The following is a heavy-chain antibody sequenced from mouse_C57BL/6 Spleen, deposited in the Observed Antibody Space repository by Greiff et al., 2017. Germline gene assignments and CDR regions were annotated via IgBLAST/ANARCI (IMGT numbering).Heavy chain of an antibody. D-gene: IGHD2-3*01. J-gene: IGHJ4*01. CDR2: IYPGDGDT. V-gene: IGHV1-82*01. CDR3: ARSALYVPDY. CDR1: GYAFSSSW. Sequence: QVQLQQSGPELVKPGASVKISCKASGYAFSSSWMNWVKQRPGKGLEWIGRIYPGDGDTNYNGKFKGKATLTADKSSSTAYMQLSSLTSEDSAVYFCARSALYVPDYWGQGTSVTVSS.